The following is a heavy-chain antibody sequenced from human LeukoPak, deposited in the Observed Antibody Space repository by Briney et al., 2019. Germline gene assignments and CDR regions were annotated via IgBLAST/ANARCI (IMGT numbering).Heavy chain of an antibody. CDR3: TAGGDFWSGYPNPNPDY. CDR1: GFTFSSYG. CDR2: IWYDGSNK. J-gene: IGHJ4*02. V-gene: IGHV3-33*01. D-gene: IGHD3-3*01. Sequence: GSLRLSCAASGFTFSSYGMHWVRQAPGKGLEWVAVIWYDGSNKYYADSVKGRFTISRDNSKNTLYLQMNSLRAEDTAVYYCTAGGDFWSGYPNPNPDYWGQGTLVTASS.